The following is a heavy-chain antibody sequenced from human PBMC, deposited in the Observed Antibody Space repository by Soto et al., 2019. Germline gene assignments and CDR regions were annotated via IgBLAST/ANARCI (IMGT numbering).Heavy chain of an antibody. CDR2: IDNSGST. CDR3: ARGGQDFWSGPFDY. J-gene: IGHJ4*01. D-gene: IGHD3-3*01. CDR1: GGSISNYF. Sequence: SETLSLTCTVSGGSISNYFCNWIRQPAGKGLEWIGRIDNSGSTNYNPSLKSPITMTADTSRNQSSLKLNSVTAADTAVYYCARGGQDFWSGPFDYWGQGTLVTVS. V-gene: IGHV4-4*07.